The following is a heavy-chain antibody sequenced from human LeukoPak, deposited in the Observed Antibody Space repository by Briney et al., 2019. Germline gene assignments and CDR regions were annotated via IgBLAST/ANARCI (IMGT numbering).Heavy chain of an antibody. CDR3: AKDRRYYGSGSYMDY. CDR1: GFTFSTYG. V-gene: IGHV3-30*18. D-gene: IGHD3-10*01. J-gene: IGHJ4*02. Sequence: GGSPRLSCAASGFTFSTYGMHWVRQAPGKGLEWVAAISYDGSNKYYADSVKGRFTISRDNSKNTLYLQMNSLRAEDTAVYYCAKDRRYYGSGSYMDYWGQGTLVTVSS. CDR2: ISYDGSNK.